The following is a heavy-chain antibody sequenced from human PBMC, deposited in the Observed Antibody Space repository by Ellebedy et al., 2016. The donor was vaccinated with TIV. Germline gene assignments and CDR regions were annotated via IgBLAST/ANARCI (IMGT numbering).Heavy chain of an antibody. CDR3: ARDRHCVGGRCYSV. V-gene: IGHV3-53*01. D-gene: IGHD2-15*01. J-gene: IGHJ4*02. CDR1: GFTVNNNY. Sequence: GESLKISCAASGFTVNNNYMRWFRQAPGKGLEWVSLIYRGGDRYYADSVKGRFTISSDNSNNTVYLQMNSLRVEDTAVYYCARDRHCVGGRCYSVWGQGTLVTVSS. CDR2: IYRGGDR.